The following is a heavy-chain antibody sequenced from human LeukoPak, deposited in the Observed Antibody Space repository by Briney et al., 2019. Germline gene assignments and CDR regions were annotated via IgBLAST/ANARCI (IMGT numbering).Heavy chain of an antibody. J-gene: IGHJ5*02. CDR3: ARAGSSWPYSP. CDR2: INSDGSST. D-gene: IGHD6-13*01. CDR1: GFTFSSYW. Sequence: GGSPRLSCAASGFTFSSYWMHWVRHAPGKGLVWVSRINSDGSSTSYADSVKGRFTISRDNAKNTLYLQMNSLRAEDTAVYYCARAGSSWPYSPWGQGTLVTVSS. V-gene: IGHV3-74*01.